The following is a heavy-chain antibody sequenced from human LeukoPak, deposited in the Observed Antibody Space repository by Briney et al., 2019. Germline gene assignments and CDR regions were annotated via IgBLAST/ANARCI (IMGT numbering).Heavy chain of an antibody. CDR1: GGSLSSSSYY. V-gene: IGHV4-39*07. CDR2: IYSSGST. J-gene: IGHJ4*02. D-gene: IGHD6-13*01. CDR3: ARVAGIAAAGFSRFDY. Sequence: SETLSLTCPVSGGSLSSSSYYWGWIRQPPGKGLEWIGSIYSSGSTYYNPSLKSRVTISVDTSKNQFSLKLSSVTAADTAVYYCARVAGIAAAGFSRFDYWGQGTRVTVSS.